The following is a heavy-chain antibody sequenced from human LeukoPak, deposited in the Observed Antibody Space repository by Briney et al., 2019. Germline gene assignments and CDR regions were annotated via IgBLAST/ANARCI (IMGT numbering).Heavy chain of an antibody. CDR1: GGSISSYY. CDR2: IYYSGST. V-gene: IGHV4-59*01. Sequence: SETLSLSCTVSGGSISSYYWSWIRQPSGKGLEWIGYIYYSGSTNYNPSLKSRVTISVDTSKNQFSLKLSSVTAADTAVYYCARRMSSTVGGFDPWGQGTLVTVSS. D-gene: IGHD4-17*01. CDR3: ARRMSSTVGGFDP. J-gene: IGHJ5*02.